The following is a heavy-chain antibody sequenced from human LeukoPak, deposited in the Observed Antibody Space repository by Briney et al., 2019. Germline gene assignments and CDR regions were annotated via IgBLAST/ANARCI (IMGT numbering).Heavy chain of an antibody. Sequence: SETLSLTCTVYGGSFTAYYWSWIRQPPGKGLEWVGEINESGSTNYNPSLKSRVTISVDTSKNQFSLKLSSVTAADTAVYYCARGRGSSWSKYFQHWGQGTLVTVSS. J-gene: IGHJ1*01. D-gene: IGHD6-13*01. CDR1: GGSFTAYY. CDR3: ARGRGSSWSKYFQH. V-gene: IGHV4-34*01. CDR2: INESGST.